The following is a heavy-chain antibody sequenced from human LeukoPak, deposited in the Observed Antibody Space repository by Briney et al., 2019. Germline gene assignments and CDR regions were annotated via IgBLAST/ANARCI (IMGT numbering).Heavy chain of an antibody. J-gene: IGHJ4*02. V-gene: IGHV4-31*03. CDR3: ARAARGYLYYFDY. Sequence: PLQTLSLTCTVSRGSISSGGYFWSWIRQHPGKDLEWIGYIYYTGSTYYNPSLKSRVAMSLDTSKNQFSLKLSSVTAADTAVYYCARAARGYLYYFDYWGQGTLVTVSS. CDR1: RGSISSGGYF. D-gene: IGHD3-22*01. CDR2: IYYTGST.